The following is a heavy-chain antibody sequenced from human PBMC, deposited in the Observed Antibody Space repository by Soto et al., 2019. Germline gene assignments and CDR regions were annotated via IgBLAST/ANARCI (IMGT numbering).Heavy chain of an antibody. CDR3: ARPRLRTGTTVXYYYYGMDV. CDR2: ISAYNGNT. J-gene: IGHJ6*02. CDR1: GYTFTSYG. Sequence: GASVKVSCKASGYTFTSYGISWVRQAPGQGLEWMGWISAYNGNTNYAQKLQGRVTMTTDTSTSTAYMELRSLRSDDTAVYYCARPRLRTGTTVXYYYYGMDVWGQGTTVTVSS. D-gene: IGHD1-7*01. V-gene: IGHV1-18*01.